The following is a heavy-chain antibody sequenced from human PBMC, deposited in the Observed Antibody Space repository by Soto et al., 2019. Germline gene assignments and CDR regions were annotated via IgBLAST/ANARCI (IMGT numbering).Heavy chain of an antibody. J-gene: IGHJ4*02. CDR1: GFTFSSYG. V-gene: IGHV3-30*18. D-gene: IGHD2-15*01. CDR3: AKETYSGPLDY. Sequence: QVQLVESGGGVVQPGRSLRLSCAASGFTFSSYGMRWVRQAPGKGLEWVAVISYDGSNKYYADSVKGRFTISRDNSKNTLYLQMNSLRAEDTAVCYCAKETYSGPLDYWGQGTLVTVSS. CDR2: ISYDGSNK.